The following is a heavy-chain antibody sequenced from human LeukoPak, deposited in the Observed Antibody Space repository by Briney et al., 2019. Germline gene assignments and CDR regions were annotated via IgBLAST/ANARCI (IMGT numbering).Heavy chain of an antibody. CDR1: GFTFSTYP. D-gene: IGHD4-17*01. CDR3: VRVNDYGDRNLYYFGY. Sequence: GGSLGLSCSASGFTFSTYPMHWVRQAPGKGLEYVSTIFANGDITSYAASVKGRFTTSRDNSKNTVYLQTSSLRGEDTAVYYCVRVNDYGDRNLYYFGYWGQGTLVTVSS. CDR2: IFANGDIT. J-gene: IGHJ4*02. V-gene: IGHV3-64D*09.